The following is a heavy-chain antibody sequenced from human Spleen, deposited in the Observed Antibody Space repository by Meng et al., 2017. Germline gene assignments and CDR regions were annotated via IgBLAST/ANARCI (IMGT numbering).Heavy chain of an antibody. V-gene: IGHV3-13*01. J-gene: IGHJ6*02. D-gene: IGHD4-11*01. CDR2: IGTAGDT. Sequence: GESLKISCAASGFTFSSQAMSWVRQAPGKGLEWVSAIGTAGDTYYPGSVKGRFTISRENAKNSLYLQMNSLRAGDTAVYYCARATVTPGAYYYGMDVWGQGTTVTVSS. CDR3: ARATVTPGAYYYGMDV. CDR1: GFTFSSQA.